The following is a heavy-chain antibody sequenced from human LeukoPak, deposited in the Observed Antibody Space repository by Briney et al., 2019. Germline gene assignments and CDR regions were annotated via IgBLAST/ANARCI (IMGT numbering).Heavy chain of an antibody. CDR1: GGSISSYY. V-gene: IGHV4-59*01. D-gene: IGHD2-2*01. CDR3: AKSTPDDAFDI. CDR2: IYYSGST. Sequence: PSETLSLTCTVSGGSISSYYWSWIRQPPGKGLEWIGYIYYSGSTNYNPSLKSRVTISVDTSKNQLSLKLSSVTAADTAVYYCAKSTPDDAFDIWGQGTMVTVSS. J-gene: IGHJ3*02.